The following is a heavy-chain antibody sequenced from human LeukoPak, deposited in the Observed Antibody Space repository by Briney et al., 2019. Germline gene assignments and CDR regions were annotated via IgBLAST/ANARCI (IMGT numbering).Heavy chain of an antibody. CDR2: ISWNSGSI. Sequence: PGGSLRLSCAASGFTFDDYAMHWVRHAPGKGLEWVSGISWNSGSIDYADSVKGRFTISRDNAKNSLYLQMNSLRAEDTALYYCTKGQHYGSGGWAFDIWGQGTMVTVSS. V-gene: IGHV3-9*01. D-gene: IGHD3-10*01. CDR3: TKGQHYGSGGWAFDI. CDR1: GFTFDDYA. J-gene: IGHJ3*02.